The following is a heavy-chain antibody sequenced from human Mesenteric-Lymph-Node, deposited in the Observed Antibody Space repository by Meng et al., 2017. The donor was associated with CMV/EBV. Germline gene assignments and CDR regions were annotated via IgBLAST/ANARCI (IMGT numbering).Heavy chain of an antibody. CDR2: IYYSGSS. J-gene: IGHJ5*02. CDR1: GASITNHNYY. CDR3: ASRLTGPPSNWFDP. D-gene: IGHD1-14*01. Sequence: SETLSLTCTVSGASITNHNYYWAWIRQPPGKGLEWIGSIYYSGSSYSNPSLKSRITISVDTSNNQFSLKLSSVTAADTAVYFCASRLTGPPSNWFDPWGRGTLVTVSS. V-gene: IGHV4-39*01.